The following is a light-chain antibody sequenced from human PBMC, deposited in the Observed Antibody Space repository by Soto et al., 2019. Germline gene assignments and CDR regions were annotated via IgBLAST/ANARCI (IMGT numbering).Light chain of an antibody. V-gene: IGLV1-47*01. J-gene: IGLJ1*01. Sequence: QSVLTQPPSASGTPGQRVTISCSGSSSNIGSNYVYWYQQLPGTAPKLLIYRNNQRPSGVPDRFSGSKSGTAASLAISGLRSEDEADYYCAVWDDSLSGPDVFGTGTKLTVL. CDR1: SSNIGSNY. CDR2: RNN. CDR3: AVWDDSLSGPDV.